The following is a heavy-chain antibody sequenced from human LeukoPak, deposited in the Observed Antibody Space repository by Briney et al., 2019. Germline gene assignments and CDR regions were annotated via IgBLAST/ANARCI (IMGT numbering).Heavy chain of an antibody. D-gene: IGHD3-3*01. CDR2: ISGSGGST. V-gene: IGHV3-23*01. CDR1: GFTFSSYA. J-gene: IGHJ4*02. CDR3: AKDLPLPITIFGVAPSTPPL. Sequence: GGSLRLSCAASGFTFSSYAMSWVRQAPGKGLEWVSAISGSGGSTYYADSVKGRFTISRDNSKNTLYLQMNSLRAEDTAVYYCAKDLPLPITIFGVAPSTPPLWGQGTLVTVSS.